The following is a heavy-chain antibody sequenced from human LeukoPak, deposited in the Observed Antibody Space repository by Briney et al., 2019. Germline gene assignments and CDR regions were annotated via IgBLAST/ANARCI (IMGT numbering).Heavy chain of an antibody. J-gene: IGHJ4*02. CDR2: INPNSGGT. CDR3: AREAGSPGQYYFDY. CDR1: GYTFTGYY. D-gene: IGHD3-10*01. V-gene: IGHV1-2*02. Sequence: GASVKVSCKTSGYTFTGYYIHWVRQASGQGLEWMGWINPNSGGTNYAQKFQGRVTMTRDTSISTAYMELSRLRSDDTAVYYCAREAGSPGQYYFDYWGQGTLVTVSS.